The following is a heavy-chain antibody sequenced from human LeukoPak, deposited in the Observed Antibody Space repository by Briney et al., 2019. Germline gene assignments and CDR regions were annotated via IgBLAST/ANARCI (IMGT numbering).Heavy chain of an antibody. D-gene: IGHD5-24*01. Sequence: GGSLRLSCAASGFTLGTYWMNWVRQSPGKGLEWVADIKQDGSAKYYEDSVKGRFTISRDNAKNSLYLEMDSLRGEDTAVYYCATNPPSRKEKPENREISAFYKGMAVGGKGPT. CDR3: ATNPPSRKEKPENREISAFYKGMAV. CDR1: GFTLGTYW. J-gene: IGHJ6*04. V-gene: IGHV3-7*01. CDR2: IKQDGSAK.